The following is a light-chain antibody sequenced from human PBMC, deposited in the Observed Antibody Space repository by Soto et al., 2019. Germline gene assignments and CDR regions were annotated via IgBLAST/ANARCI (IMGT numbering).Light chain of an antibody. V-gene: IGKV3-15*01. CDR2: GAS. CDR3: QQFSSYPLT. J-gene: IGKJ4*01. Sequence: EIVLTQSRGTLSLTPGERSTLSCMASQSVKTNLAWYEQKPGKAPRLLIYGASSRATDIPSRFSGSGSGTEFTLTISSLQSEDFELYYCQQFSSYPLTFGGGTKVDIK. CDR1: QSVKTN.